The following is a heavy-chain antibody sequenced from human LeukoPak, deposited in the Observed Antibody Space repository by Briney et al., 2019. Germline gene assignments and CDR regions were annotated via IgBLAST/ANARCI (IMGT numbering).Heavy chain of an antibody. D-gene: IGHD4-17*01. CDR3: ARDRDYAFDY. V-gene: IGHV3-48*02. J-gene: IGHJ4*02. Sequence: GGSLRLSCASSGFTLSTYSMNWVRQAPGKGLEGISYNNSYTYSNSIHNADTVKGRFTISRDNAKSSLYLQINSLRDENTAVYYCARDRDYAFDYWGQGTLVTVSS. CDR1: GFTLSTYS. CDR2: NNSYTYSNSI.